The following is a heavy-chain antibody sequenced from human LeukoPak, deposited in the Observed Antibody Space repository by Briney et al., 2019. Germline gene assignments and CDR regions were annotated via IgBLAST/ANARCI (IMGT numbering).Heavy chain of an antibody. Sequence: GGSLRLSCGASGFTFSSYSMSWVRQAPGKGLEWVSSISSSSTYIYYVDSVKGRFTISRDDAKNSLYLQMNSLRAEDTAVYYCARAVTPYDAFDIWGQGTMVTVSS. J-gene: IGHJ3*02. CDR3: ARAVTPYDAFDI. D-gene: IGHD4-17*01. CDR1: GFTFSSYS. CDR2: ISSSSTYI. V-gene: IGHV3-21*01.